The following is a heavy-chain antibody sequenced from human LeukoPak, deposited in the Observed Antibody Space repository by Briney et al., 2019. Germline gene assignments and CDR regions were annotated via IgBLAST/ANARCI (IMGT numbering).Heavy chain of an antibody. CDR1: GYTFTSHD. Sequence: ASVKVSCKASGYTFTSHDINWVRQATGQGLEWLGWMNPNSGNTGYAQKFQGRVTMTRDTSISTAYMELTSLTSEDTAVYYCTRDHLPSRGVIRYWGQGTLVTVSS. J-gene: IGHJ4*02. V-gene: IGHV1-8*01. CDR3: TRDHLPSRGVIRY. CDR2: MNPNSGNT. D-gene: IGHD3-10*01.